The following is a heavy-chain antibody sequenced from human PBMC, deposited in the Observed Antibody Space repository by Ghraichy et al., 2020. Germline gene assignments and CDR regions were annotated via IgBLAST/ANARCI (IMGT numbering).Heavy chain of an antibody. D-gene: IGHD1-26*01. Sequence: LSLTCAASGFTFSSYSMNWVRQAPGEGLEWVSSISSSSSYIYYADSVKGRFTNPRDNAKNPPYLQMNSLRAEDTAVYYCARDRYSGSYSPPDFDYWGQGTLVTVSS. V-gene: IGHV3-21*01. CDR3: ARDRYSGSYSPPDFDY. CDR1: GFTFSSYS. CDR2: ISSSSSYI. J-gene: IGHJ4*02.